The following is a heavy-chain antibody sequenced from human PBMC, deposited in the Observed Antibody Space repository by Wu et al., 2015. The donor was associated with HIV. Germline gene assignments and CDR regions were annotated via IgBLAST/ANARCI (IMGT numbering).Heavy chain of an antibody. CDR3: TRGAGPAYRGNWFEP. V-gene: IGHV1-8*01. D-gene: IGHD3-16*01. Sequence: QVQLVQSGAEVKKPGASVKVSCKTSGYSFTIHNIHWVRQAPGQGLEWVGWIHPNSGNTGFARNFQGRVIITRDSSVSTAYMEIKNLTSDDTAVYFCTRGAGPAYRGNWFEPWGQGTLVTVSS. J-gene: IGHJ5*02. CDR1: GYSFTIHN. CDR2: IHPNSGNT.